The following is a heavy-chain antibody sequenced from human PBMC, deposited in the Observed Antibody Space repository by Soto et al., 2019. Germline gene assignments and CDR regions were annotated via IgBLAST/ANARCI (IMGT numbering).Heavy chain of an antibody. D-gene: IGHD2-21*02. CDR1: GGTFSSYT. Sequence: QVQLVQSGAEVKKPGSSVKVSCKASGGTFSSYTISWVRQAPGQGLEWMGRIIPILGIANYAQKFQGRVTITADKSTRTAYMELSSLRSEDTAVYYCARGVVTAMANWFDPWGQGTLVTVSS. J-gene: IGHJ5*02. CDR2: IIPILGIA. CDR3: ARGVVTAMANWFDP. V-gene: IGHV1-69*02.